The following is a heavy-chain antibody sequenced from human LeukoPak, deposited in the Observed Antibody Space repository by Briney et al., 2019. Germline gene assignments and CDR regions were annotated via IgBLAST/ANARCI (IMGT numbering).Heavy chain of an antibody. D-gene: IGHD6-13*01. CDR2: IYYSGST. V-gene: IGHV4-30-2*03. J-gene: IGHJ6*03. Sequence: SQTLSLTCTVSGGSISSGSYYWSWIRQPAGTGLEWIGSIYYSGSTYYNPSLKSRVTISVDTSKNQFSLKLSSVTAADTAVYYCARLPPSYFLAAATPDYYMDVWGKGTTVTISS. CDR3: ARLPPSYFLAAATPDYYMDV. CDR1: GGSISSGSYY.